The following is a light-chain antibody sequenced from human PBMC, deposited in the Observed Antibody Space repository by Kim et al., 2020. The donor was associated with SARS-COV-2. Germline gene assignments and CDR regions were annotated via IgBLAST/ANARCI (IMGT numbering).Light chain of an antibody. J-gene: IGKJ2*01. V-gene: IGKV4-1*01. CDR2: WSS. CDR3: QQYHDLPYT. CDR1: QSVSNK. Sequence: DIVMTQSPDSLAVSLGERATFNCKSSQSVSNKLVWYQQKPGQPPKLLIRWSSDRESGVPDRFSGSGSGTDFTLSICSLQAEDVAVYHCQQYHDLPYTFGQGTKLEI.